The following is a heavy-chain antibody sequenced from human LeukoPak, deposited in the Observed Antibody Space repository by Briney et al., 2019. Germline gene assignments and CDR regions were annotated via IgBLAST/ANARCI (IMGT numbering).Heavy chain of an antibody. CDR1: GFTFSSYA. Sequence: QAGGSLRLSCAASGFTFSSYAMHWVRQAPGKGLEWVAVISYDGSNKYYADSVKGRFTISRDNSKNTLYLQMNSLRAEDTAVYYCARAFAQWLVPWGQGTLVTVSS. CDR3: ARAFAQWLVP. D-gene: IGHD6-19*01. CDR2: ISYDGSNK. V-gene: IGHV3-30*04. J-gene: IGHJ5*02.